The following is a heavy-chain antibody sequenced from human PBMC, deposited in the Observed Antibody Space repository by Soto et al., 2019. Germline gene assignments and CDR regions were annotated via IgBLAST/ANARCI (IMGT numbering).Heavy chain of an antibody. D-gene: IGHD3-22*01. V-gene: IGHV1-69*13. Sequence: SVKVSCKASGGTFSSYAISWVRQAPGQGLEWMGGIIPIFGTANYAQKFQGRVTITADESTSTAYMELSSLRSEDTAVYYCARRYYYDSSGSPYSYYYGMDVWGQGTTVTVSS. CDR3: ARRYYYDSSGSPYSYYYGMDV. J-gene: IGHJ6*02. CDR2: IIPIFGTA. CDR1: GGTFSSYA.